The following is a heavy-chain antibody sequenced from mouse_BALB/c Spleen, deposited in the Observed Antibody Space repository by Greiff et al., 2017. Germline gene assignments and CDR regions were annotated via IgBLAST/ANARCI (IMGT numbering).Heavy chain of an antibody. V-gene: IGHV5-6-5*01. CDR1: GFTFSSYA. CDR3: ARGYYGSRMYYAMDY. J-gene: IGHJ4*01. Sequence: DVKLVESGGGLVKPGGSLKLSCAASGFTFSSYAMSWVRQTPEKRLEWVASISSGGSTYYPDSVKGRFTISRDNARNILYLQMSSLRSEDTAMYYCARGYYGSRMYYAMDYWGQGTSVTVSA. D-gene: IGHD1-1*01. CDR2: ISSGGST.